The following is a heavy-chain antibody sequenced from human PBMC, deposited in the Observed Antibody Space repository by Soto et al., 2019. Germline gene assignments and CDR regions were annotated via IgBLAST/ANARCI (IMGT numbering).Heavy chain of an antibody. CDR2: SRDKAESHTT. V-gene: IGHV3-72*01. J-gene: IGHJ5*02. CDR1: GFTFSDQY. D-gene: IGHD6-25*01. CDR3: ARSARLSPFDT. Sequence: GGSLRLSCAASGFTFSDQYMDWVRKATGKGLEWVARSRDKAESHTTEHAASVQGRFTISRDDSQNSLYLQMNSLKTEDTAIYYCARSARLSPFDTWGQGVLVTVSS.